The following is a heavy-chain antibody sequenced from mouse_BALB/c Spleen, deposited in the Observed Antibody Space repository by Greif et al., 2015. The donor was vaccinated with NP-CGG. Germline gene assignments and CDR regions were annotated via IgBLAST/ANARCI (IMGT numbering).Heavy chain of an antibody. CDR1: GYTFTDYW. J-gene: IGHJ2*01. V-gene: IGHV1-69*01. CDR2: IDTSDSYT. D-gene: IGHD2-14*01. Sequence: QVQLQQSGAELVMPGASVKMSCKTSGYTFTDYWMHWVKQRPGQGLEWIGAIDTSDSYTSYNQKFKGKATLTVDESSSTAYMQLSSLTSEDSAVYYCARNYRYDARFDYWGQGTTLTVSS. CDR3: ARNYRYDARFDY.